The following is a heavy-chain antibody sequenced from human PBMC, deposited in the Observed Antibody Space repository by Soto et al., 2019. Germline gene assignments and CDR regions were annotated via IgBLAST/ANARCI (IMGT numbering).Heavy chain of an antibody. D-gene: IGHD3-10*01. Sequence: PSETLSLTCTVSGGSISSGDYYWSWIRHPPGKGLEWIGYIYYSGSTYYNPSLKSRVTISVDTSKNKFSLKLSSVTAAATAVYYRGRDRGTYGMEVWGQGTTVTVSS. J-gene: IGHJ6*02. V-gene: IGHV4-30-4*01. CDR3: GRDRGTYGMEV. CDR2: IYYSGST. CDR1: GGSISSGDYY.